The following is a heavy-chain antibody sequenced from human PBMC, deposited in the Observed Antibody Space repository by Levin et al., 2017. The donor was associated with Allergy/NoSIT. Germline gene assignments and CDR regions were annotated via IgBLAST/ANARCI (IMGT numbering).Heavy chain of an antibody. J-gene: IGHJ6*03. CDR2: INHSGST. V-gene: IGHV4-34*01. CDR3: ARTPYGYCSSTSCYEGSVHDYYMDV. D-gene: IGHD2-2*01. Sequence: PSQTLSLTCAVYGGSFSGYYWSWLRQPPGKGLEWLGEINHSGSTNYNPSLKSRVTISVDTSKNQFSLKLSSVTAADTAVYYCARTPYGYCSSTSCYEGSVHDYYMDVWGNGTTVTVSS. CDR1: GGSFSGYY.